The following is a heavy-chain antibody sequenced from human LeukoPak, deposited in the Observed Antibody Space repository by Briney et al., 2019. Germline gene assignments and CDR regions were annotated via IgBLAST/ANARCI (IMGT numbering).Heavy chain of an antibody. D-gene: IGHD1-14*01. V-gene: IGHV3-23*01. Sequence: GGSLRLSCAVSGITLSNYAMGWVRQAPGKGLEWVAGISDSGGRTNYADSVKGRFTISRDNSKNTLYLQMNSLRAEDTAVYYCARVRSPEHADAFDIWGQGTMVTVSS. CDR2: ISDSGGRT. J-gene: IGHJ3*02. CDR3: ARVRSPEHADAFDI. CDR1: GITLSNYA.